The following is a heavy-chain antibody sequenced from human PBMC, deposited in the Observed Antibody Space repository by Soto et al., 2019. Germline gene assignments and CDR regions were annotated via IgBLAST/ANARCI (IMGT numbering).Heavy chain of an antibody. Sequence: SETLSLTCTVSGSSVSRGSYYWSWIRQPPGKGLEWIGYIYYSGSTNYNPSLKSRVTISVDTAKNQFSLKLSSVTAADTAVYYCARGRYSSSWYWFDPWGQGTLVTVSS. J-gene: IGHJ5*02. D-gene: IGHD6-13*01. CDR3: ARGRYSSSWYWFDP. V-gene: IGHV4-61*01. CDR2: IYYSGST. CDR1: GSSVSRGSYY.